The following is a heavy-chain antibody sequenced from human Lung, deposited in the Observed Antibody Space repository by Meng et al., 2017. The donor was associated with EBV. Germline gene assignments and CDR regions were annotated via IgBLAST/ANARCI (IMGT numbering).Heavy chain of an antibody. D-gene: IGHD1-26*01. CDR1: VGTFSSYA. J-gene: IGHJ4*02. V-gene: IGHV1-69*10. Sequence: QVQLVQAGAEVKKPVYSVKVSCKASVGTFSSYAISWVRQAPGQGLEWMGGIIPILGIANYAQKFQGRVTITADKSTSTAYMELSSLRSEDTAVYYCARVEVGITSGDYWGQGTLVTVSS. CDR3: ARVEVGITSGDY. CDR2: IIPILGIA.